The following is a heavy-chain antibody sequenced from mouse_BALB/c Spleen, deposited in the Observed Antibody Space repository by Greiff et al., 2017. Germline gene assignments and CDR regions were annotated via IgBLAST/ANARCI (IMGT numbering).Heavy chain of an antibody. J-gene: IGHJ4*01. D-gene: IGHD1-2*01. Sequence: VKLQQSGAELVRPGTSGKVSCKASGYAFTNYLIEWVKQRPGQGLEWIGVINPGSGGTNYNEKFKGKATLTADKSSSTAYMQLSSLTSDDSAVYFCARGGLRPYAMDYWGQGTSVTVSS. CDR1: GYAFTNYL. CDR2: INPGSGGT. V-gene: IGHV1-54*01. CDR3: ARGGLRPYAMDY.